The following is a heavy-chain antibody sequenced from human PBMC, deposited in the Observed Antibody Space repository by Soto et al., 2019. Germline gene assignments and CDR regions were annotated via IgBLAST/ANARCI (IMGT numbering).Heavy chain of an antibody. D-gene: IGHD3-16*01. Sequence: PSETLSLTCTVSGHSDTTKDFFCSWLRQAPGRGLEWIAYIYHGGTTHYNPAFRSRVTMSVDTAKTQFSLNLASVTAADTAVYYCARGRPNFLGAGSALDYWGQGTPVTVSS. V-gene: IGHV4-30-4*08. J-gene: IGHJ4*02. CDR3: ARGRPNFLGAGSALDY. CDR2: IYHGGTT. CDR1: GHSDTTKDFF.